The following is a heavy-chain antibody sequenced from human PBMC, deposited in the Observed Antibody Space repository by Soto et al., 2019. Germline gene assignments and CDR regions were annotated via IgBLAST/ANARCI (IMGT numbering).Heavy chain of an antibody. CDR3: ARQASTIFGVVKDYYYYYGMDV. CDR2: IYPGDSDT. Sequence: GESLKISCKGSGYSFTSYWISWVRQMPGKGLEWMGIIYPGDSDTRYSPSFQGQVTISADKSISTAYLQWSSLKASDTAVYYCARQASTIFGVVKDYYYYYGMDVWGQGTTVTVSS. J-gene: IGHJ6*02. D-gene: IGHD3-3*01. V-gene: IGHV5-51*01. CDR1: GYSFTSYW.